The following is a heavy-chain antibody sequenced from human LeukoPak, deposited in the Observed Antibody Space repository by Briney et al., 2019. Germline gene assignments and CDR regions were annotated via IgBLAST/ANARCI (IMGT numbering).Heavy chain of an antibody. CDR3: ARYEYARSDNTGLRYFHH. J-gene: IGHJ1*01. CDR2: VYNSGGT. Sequence: SETLSLTCTVSGDSVSSGAYAWTWIRQSPGKGLEWIGYVYNSGGTHYNSSLKSRLSISADMSQNKFSLNLSSVTAADTAVYYCARYEYARSDNTGLRYFHHWGQGTLVTVSS. D-gene: IGHD3-16*01. V-gene: IGHV4-30-4*01. CDR1: GDSVSSGAYA.